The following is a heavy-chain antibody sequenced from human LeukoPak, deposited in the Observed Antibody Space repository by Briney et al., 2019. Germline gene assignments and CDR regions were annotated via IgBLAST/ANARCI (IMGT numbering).Heavy chain of an antibody. V-gene: IGHV3-9*01. CDR2: ISWNSGSI. Sequence: GRSLRLSCAASGFTFDDYAMHWVRQAPGKGLEWVSGISWNSGSIGYADSVKGRFTISRDNAKNSLYLQMNNLRAEDTALYYCAKDMVGWLTTTFDLWGRGTLVTVSS. J-gene: IGHJ2*01. D-gene: IGHD3-3*01. CDR3: AKDMVGWLTTTFDL. CDR1: GFTFDDYA.